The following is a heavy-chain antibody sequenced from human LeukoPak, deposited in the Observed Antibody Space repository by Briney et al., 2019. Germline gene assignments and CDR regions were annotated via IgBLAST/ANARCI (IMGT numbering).Heavy chain of an antibody. CDR2: ISYEGGNK. CDR1: GFTFSSYG. D-gene: IGHD3-22*01. CDR3: AKDLYGSDSSGYYYLHYYYYGMDA. J-gene: IGHJ6*02. V-gene: IGHV3-30*18. Sequence: GRSLRLSCAASGFTFSSYGMHWVRQAPGKGLEWVAVISYEGGNKYYADSVKGRFTISRDNSKNTLYLQMNSLRAEDTAVYYCAKDLYGSDSSGYYYLHYYYYGMDAWGQGTTVTVSS.